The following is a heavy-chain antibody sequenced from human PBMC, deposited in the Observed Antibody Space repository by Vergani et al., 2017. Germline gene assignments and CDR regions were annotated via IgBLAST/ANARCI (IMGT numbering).Heavy chain of an antibody. Sequence: EVQLVESGGGLVQPGGSLRLSCAASGFTFDDYAMHWVRQAPGKGLEWVSGISWNSGSIGYGDSVKGRFTISRDNAKNSLYLQMNSLRAEDTAVYYCARCAGRRYFDWLPSSNYYYYGMDVWGQGTTVTVSS. CDR3: ARCAGRRYFDWLPSSNYYYYGMDV. V-gene: IGHV3-9*01. CDR2: ISWNSGSI. CDR1: GFTFDDYA. D-gene: IGHD3-9*01. J-gene: IGHJ6*02.